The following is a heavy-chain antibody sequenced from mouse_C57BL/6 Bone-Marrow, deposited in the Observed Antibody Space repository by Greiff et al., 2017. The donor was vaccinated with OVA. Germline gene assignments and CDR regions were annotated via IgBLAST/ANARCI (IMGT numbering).Heavy chain of an antibody. D-gene: IGHD2-1*01. CDR3: ASIYYGNYGWYFDV. V-gene: IGHV1-74*01. Sequence: VQLQQPGAELVKPGASVKVSCKASGYTFTSYWMHWVKQRPGQGLEWIGRIHPSDSDTNYNQKFKGKATLTVDKSSSTAYMQLSSLTSEDSAVYYCASIYYGNYGWYFDVWGTGTTVTVSS. CDR2: IHPSDSDT. J-gene: IGHJ1*03. CDR1: GYTFTSYW.